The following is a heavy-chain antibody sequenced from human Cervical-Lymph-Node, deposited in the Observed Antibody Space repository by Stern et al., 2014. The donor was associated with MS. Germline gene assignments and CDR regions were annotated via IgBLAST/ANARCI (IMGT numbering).Heavy chain of an antibody. CDR2: IWSDGTNK. D-gene: IGHD4-23*01. Sequence: QVQLVESGGGVVQPGRSLRLSCTASEFSFSNYDMHLVRQAPGKGLEWVAVIWSDGTNKFYADSVKGRFTISRDNSRNTLFLQVNSLRAEDTAVYYCARDGLGHGVNSRRFDSWGQGTLVTVSS. CDR3: ARDGLGHGVNSRRFDS. CDR1: EFSFSNYD. J-gene: IGHJ4*02. V-gene: IGHV3-33*01.